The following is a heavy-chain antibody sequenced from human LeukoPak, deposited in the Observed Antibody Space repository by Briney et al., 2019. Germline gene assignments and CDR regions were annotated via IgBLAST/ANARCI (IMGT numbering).Heavy chain of an antibody. CDR1: GFTFSSYS. V-gene: IGHV3-21*04. J-gene: IGHJ4*02. CDR2: ISSCSSYI. D-gene: IGHD6-6*01. Sequence: GGSLRLSCAASGFTFSSYSMNWVRQAPGQGLEWVSSISSCSSYIYYADSVKGRFTIFRDNAKNSLFLQMNSLRAEDTAVYYWAKDRIAARPGYFDYWGQGTLVTVSS. CDR3: AKDRIAARPGYFDY.